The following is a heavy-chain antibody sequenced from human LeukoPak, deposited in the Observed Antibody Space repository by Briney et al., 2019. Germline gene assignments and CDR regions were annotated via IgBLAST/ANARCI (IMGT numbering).Heavy chain of an antibody. V-gene: IGHV3-48*03. CDR1: GFAFRSYE. J-gene: IGHJ4*02. CDR2: ISSSGSII. Sequence: GGSMRLSCVSSGFAFRSYEMNWVRQAPGKGLEWVSYISSSGSIIYYADSVKGRFTISRDNAKNSLFLQMNSLRVEDTAVYYCARTMWGFDYWGQGTLVTVSS. D-gene: IGHD7-27*01. CDR3: ARTMWGFDY.